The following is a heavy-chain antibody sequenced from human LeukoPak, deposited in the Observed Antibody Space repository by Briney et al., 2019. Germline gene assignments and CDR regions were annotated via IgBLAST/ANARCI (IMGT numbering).Heavy chain of an antibody. D-gene: IGHD5-18*01. CDR3: ARPPRPRVYSCP. V-gene: IGHV4-34*01. CDR1: GGSFSGYY. CDR2: INHSGST. J-gene: IGHJ5*02. Sequence: PSETLSLTCAVYGGSFSGYYWSWIRQPPGKGLEWIGEINHSGSTNYNPSLKSRVTISVDTSKNQFSLKLSSVTAADTAVYYCARPPRPRVYSCPWGQGTLVTVSS.